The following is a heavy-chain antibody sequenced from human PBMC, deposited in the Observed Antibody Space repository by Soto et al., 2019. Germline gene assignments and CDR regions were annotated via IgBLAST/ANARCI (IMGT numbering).Heavy chain of an antibody. V-gene: IGHV4-59*08. J-gene: IGHJ4*02. D-gene: IGHD6-13*01. CDR2: IYYSGSS. Sequence: QVQLQESGPGLVKPSETLSLTCTVSGGSIGNSYWSWIRQSPGKGLEWIGYIYYSGSSNYNPSLKSRVSISVDTSNNQFSLKLSSVTAADTAVYYCARHSSSWPIFDYWGQGTLVIVSS. CDR1: GGSIGNSY. CDR3: ARHSSSWPIFDY.